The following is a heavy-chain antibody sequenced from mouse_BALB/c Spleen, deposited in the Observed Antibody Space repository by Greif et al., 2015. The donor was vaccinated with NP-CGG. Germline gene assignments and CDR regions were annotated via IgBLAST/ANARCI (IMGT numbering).Heavy chain of an antibody. J-gene: IGHJ2*01. CDR2: IDPANGNT. V-gene: IGHV14-3*02. Sequence: EVKVEESGAELVKPGASVKLSCTASGFNIKDTYMHWVKQRPEQGLEWIGRIDPANGNTKYDPKFQGKATITADTSSNTAYLQLSSLTSEDTAVYYCARKLGRGLYFDYWGQGTTLTVSS. D-gene: IGHD4-1*01. CDR1: GFNIKDTY. CDR3: ARKLGRGLYFDY.